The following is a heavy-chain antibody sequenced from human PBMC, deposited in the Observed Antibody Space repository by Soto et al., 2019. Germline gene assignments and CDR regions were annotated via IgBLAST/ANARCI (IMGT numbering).Heavy chain of an antibody. Sequence: PSETLSLTCAVSGGSISSGGYSWSWIRQPPGKGLEWIGYIYHSGSTYYNPSLKSRVTISVDRSKNQVVLTMTNMDPVDTATYYCARRPPGDGGGFDYWGQGTLVTVSS. J-gene: IGHJ4*02. CDR1: GGSISSGGYS. V-gene: IGHV4-30-2*02. CDR2: IYHSGST. CDR3: ARRPPGDGGGFDY. D-gene: IGHD3-10*01.